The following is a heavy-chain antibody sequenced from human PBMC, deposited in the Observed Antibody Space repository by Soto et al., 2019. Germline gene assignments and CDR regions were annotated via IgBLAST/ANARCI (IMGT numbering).Heavy chain of an antibody. CDR1: GYTFTSYG. CDR2: ISAYNGNT. CDR3: ARVGPTPIQLERLWFDP. Sequence: ASVKVSCTASGYTFTSYGISWVRQAPGQGFEWMGWISAYNGNTNYAQKLQGRVTMTTDTSTSTAYMELRSLRSDDTAVYYCARVGPTPIQLERLWFDPWGQGTLVTVSS. V-gene: IGHV1-18*01. D-gene: IGHD1-1*01. J-gene: IGHJ5*02.